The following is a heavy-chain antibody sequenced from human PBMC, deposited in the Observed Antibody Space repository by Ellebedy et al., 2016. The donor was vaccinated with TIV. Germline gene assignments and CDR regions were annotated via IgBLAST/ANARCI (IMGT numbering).Heavy chain of an antibody. CDR3: ARDFIRTTVTRFDWYFDL. CDR1: GGSISSYY. J-gene: IGHJ2*01. CDR2: IYYSGST. V-gene: IGHV4-59*12. D-gene: IGHD4-17*01. Sequence: SETLSLTXTVSGGSISSYYWSWIRQPPGKGLEWIGYIYYSGSTNYNPSLKSRVTISVDTSKNQFSLKLSSVTAADTAVYYCARDFIRTTVTRFDWYFDLWGRGTLVTVSS.